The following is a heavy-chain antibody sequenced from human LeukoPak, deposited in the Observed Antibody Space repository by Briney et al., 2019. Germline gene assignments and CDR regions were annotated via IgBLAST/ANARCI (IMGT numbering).Heavy chain of an antibody. J-gene: IGHJ6*02. V-gene: IGHV5-51*01. CDR3: ARLLGTYYYGSGSYPLYGMDV. CDR2: FYPGESDT. CDR1: GYSFTSYW. D-gene: IGHD3-10*01. Sequence: GESLKISCKGSGYSFTSYWIGWVRQIPGKGLGWMGIFYPGESDTRYSPSFQGQVTISADKSISTAYLQWSSLKASDTAMYECARLLGTYYYGSGSYPLYGMDVWGQGTTVTVSS.